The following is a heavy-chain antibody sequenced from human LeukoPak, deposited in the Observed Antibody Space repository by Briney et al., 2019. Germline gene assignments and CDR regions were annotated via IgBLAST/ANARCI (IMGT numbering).Heavy chain of an antibody. CDR3: ARKVVITTNWFDP. CDR1: GFTVSSNY. V-gene: IGHV3-66*01. CDR2: IYSGGSI. Sequence: GGSLRLSCAASGFTVSSNYMSWVRQAPGKGLEWVSVIYSGGSIYYADSVKGRFTISRDNSKNTLYLQMNSLRAEDTAVYYCARKVVITTNWFDPWGQGTLVTVSS. D-gene: IGHD3-22*01. J-gene: IGHJ5*02.